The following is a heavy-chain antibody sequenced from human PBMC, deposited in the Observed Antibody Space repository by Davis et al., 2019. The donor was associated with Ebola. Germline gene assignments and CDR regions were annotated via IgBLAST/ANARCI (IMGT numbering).Heavy chain of an antibody. CDR3: ARDAYYDFWSGYFHYYYGMDV. J-gene: IGHJ6*02. V-gene: IGHV1-8*02. D-gene: IGHD3-3*01. CDR1: GGTFSSYA. CDR2: MNPNSGNT. Sequence: ASVKVSCKASGGTFSSYAINWVRQATGQGLEWMGWMNPNSGNTGYAQKFQGRVTMTRNTSISTAYMELSSLRSEDTAVYYCARDAYYDFWSGYFHYYYGMDVWGQGTTVTVSS.